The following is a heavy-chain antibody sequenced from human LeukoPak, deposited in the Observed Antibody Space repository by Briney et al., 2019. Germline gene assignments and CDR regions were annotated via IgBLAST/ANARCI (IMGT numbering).Heavy chain of an antibody. Sequence: GGSLRLSCAASGFTFDDYAMHWVRQAPGKGLEWVSGISWNSGSIGYADSVKGRFTISRDNAKNSLYLQMNSLRAEDTAVYYCARDGSLYGSGGYFDYWGQGTLVTVSS. CDR1: GFTFDDYA. V-gene: IGHV3-9*01. CDR3: ARDGSLYGSGGYFDY. CDR2: ISWNSGSI. D-gene: IGHD3-10*01. J-gene: IGHJ4*02.